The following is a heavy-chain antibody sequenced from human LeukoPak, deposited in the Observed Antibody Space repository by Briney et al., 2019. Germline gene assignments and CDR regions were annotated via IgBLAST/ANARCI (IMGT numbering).Heavy chain of an antibody. Sequence: SETLSLTCTVSGGSIGSYYWSWIRQPPGKGLEWIGYISYSGSTNYNPSLKSRVSISVETSKNQFSLKPSSVTAADTAVYYCARGNWNYASFWFDPWGQGTLVTVSS. J-gene: IGHJ5*02. CDR3: ARGNWNYASFWFDP. CDR2: ISYSGST. D-gene: IGHD1-7*01. V-gene: IGHV4-59*01. CDR1: GGSIGSYY.